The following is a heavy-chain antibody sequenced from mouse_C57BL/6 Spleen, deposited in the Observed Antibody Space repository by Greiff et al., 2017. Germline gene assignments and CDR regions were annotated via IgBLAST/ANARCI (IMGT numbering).Heavy chain of an antibody. J-gene: IGHJ4*01. Sequence: QVQLKESGPGLVQPSQSLSITCTVSGFSLTSYGVHWVRQSPGKGLEWLRVIWSGGSTDYNAAFISRLSISKDNSTSQVFFKMNSLQADDTAIYYCARKKSYAMDYWGQGTSVTVSS. CDR3: ARKKSYAMDY. V-gene: IGHV2-2*01. CDR2: IWSGGST. CDR1: GFSLTSYG. D-gene: IGHD1-3*01.